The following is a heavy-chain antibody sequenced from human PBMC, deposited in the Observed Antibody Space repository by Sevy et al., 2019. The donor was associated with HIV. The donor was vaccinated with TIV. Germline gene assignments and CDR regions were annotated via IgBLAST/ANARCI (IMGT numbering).Heavy chain of an antibody. CDR2: IYYSGST. CDR1: GGSISSYY. V-gene: IGHV4-59*01. CDR3: ARSSRGSYLFDY. Sequence: SETLSLTCTVSGGSISSYYWSWIRQPPGKGLEWIGYIYYSGSTNYNPSLKSRVTISVDTSKNQFSLKLSSVTAADTAVYYCARSSRGSYLFDYWGQRTLVTVSS. J-gene: IGHJ4*02. D-gene: IGHD1-26*01.